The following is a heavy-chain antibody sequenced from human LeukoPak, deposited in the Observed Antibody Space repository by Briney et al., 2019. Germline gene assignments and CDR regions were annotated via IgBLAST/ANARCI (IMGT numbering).Heavy chain of an antibody. V-gene: IGHV3-48*03. CDR3: AGTRDNFDY. D-gene: IGHD2-2*01. Sequence: GGSLRLSCAASGFTFSSYEMNWVRQAPGKGLEWVSYISSSGSTIYYADSVKGRFTISRDNAKNSLYLQMNSLRAEDTAVYYCAGTRDNFDYWGQGTLVTVSS. CDR2: ISSSGSTI. CDR1: GFTFSSYE. J-gene: IGHJ4*02.